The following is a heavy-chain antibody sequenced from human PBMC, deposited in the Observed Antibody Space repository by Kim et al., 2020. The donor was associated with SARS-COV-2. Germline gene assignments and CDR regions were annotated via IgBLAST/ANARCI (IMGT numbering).Heavy chain of an antibody. D-gene: IGHD6-19*01. J-gene: IGHJ4*02. CDR3: AKTGSAWYFDG. CDR2: IKSSGGDT. V-gene: IGHV3-23*01. Sequence: GGSLRLSCAASGFTFNSNAMSWVRQAPGKGLEWVSIIKSSGGDTYYADSVKGRFTISRDNSKNTLYLQMNSLRADDTAIYYCAKTGSAWYFDGWGQGTL. CDR1: GFTFNSNA.